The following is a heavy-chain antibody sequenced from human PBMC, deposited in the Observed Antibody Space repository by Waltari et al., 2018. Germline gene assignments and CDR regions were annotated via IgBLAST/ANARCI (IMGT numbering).Heavy chain of an antibody. D-gene: IGHD4-17*01. CDR1: GGYITINYN. Sequence: QLQLQESDSGLVRPSETLSLTCTVYGGYITINYNWARIRQPPGKGLEWMGNMQYRGSTFYNPSLMSRVTISLDTSKNQFSLTLTSVDAADTAVYFCGRIAFGDDGGYFQYWGQGTLVTVSS. CDR3: GRIAFGDDGGYFQY. J-gene: IGHJ1*01. CDR2: MQYRGST. V-gene: IGHV4-39*01.